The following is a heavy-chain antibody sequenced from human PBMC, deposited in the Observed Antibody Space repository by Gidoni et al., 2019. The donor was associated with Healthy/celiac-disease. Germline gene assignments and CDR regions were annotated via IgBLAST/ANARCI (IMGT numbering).Heavy chain of an antibody. CDR2: IYPGDSDT. J-gene: IGHJ4*02. D-gene: IGHD1-20*01. V-gene: IGHV5-51*01. CDR3: ARRGYNLGGFDY. Sequence: KGLEWMGIIYPGDSDTRYSPSFQGQVTISADKSISTAYLQWSSLKASDTAMYYWARRGYNLGGFDYWGQGTLVTVSS.